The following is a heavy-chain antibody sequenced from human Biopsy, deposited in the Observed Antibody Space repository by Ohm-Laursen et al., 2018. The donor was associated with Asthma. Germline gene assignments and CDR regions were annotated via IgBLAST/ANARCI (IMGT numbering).Heavy chain of an antibody. J-gene: IGHJ4*02. CDR2: IYYSGST. Sequence: TLSLTCIVSGGSINIGDYYWSWIRQPPGKGLEWIGYIYYSGSTYYNPSLKSRVSILIDTSKNQFSLRLRSVTAADTAVYYCARGWNCGGDCYSLDSWGQGTLVTVSS. V-gene: IGHV4-30-4*08. CDR1: GGSINIGDYY. CDR3: ARGWNCGGDCYSLDS. D-gene: IGHD2-21*02.